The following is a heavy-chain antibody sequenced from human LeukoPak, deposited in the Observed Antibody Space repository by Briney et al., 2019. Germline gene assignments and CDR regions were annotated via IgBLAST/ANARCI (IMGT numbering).Heavy chain of an antibody. D-gene: IGHD6-13*01. V-gene: IGHV3-7*01. Sequence: GRSLRLSCAASGFTFSACAMHWVRQAPGKGLEWVANIKQDGSEKYYVDSVKGRFTISRDNAKNSLYLQMNSLRAEDTAMYYCARDSAGNDYWGQGTLVTVSS. CDR3: ARDSAGNDY. CDR1: GFTFSACA. CDR2: IKQDGSEK. J-gene: IGHJ4*02.